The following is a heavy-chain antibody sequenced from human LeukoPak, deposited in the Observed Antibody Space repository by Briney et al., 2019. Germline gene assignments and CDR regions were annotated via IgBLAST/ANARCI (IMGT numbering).Heavy chain of an antibody. CDR2: ISSSGSTI. V-gene: IGHV3-48*03. CDR1: GFTFSSYE. J-gene: IGHJ4*02. CDR3: TRGGAVAASDY. Sequence: GGSLRLSCAASGFTFSSYEMNWVRQAPGKGLEWVSYISSSGSTIYYADSVKGRFTISRDNAKHTLYLQMNSLRPEDTAVYYCTRGGAVAASDYWGQGTLVTVSS. D-gene: IGHD6-19*01.